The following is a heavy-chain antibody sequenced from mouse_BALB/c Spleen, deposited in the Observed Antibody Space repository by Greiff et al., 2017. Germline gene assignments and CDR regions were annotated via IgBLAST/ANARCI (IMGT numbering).Heavy chain of an antibody. Sequence: QVQLKESGAELVRPGTSVKVSCKASGYAFTNYLIEWVKQRPGQGLEWIGVINPGSGGTNYNEKFKGKATLTADKSSSTAYMQLSSLTSDDSAVYFCARPYYGSSSLWFAYWGQGTLVTVSA. J-gene: IGHJ3*01. CDR2: INPGSGGT. CDR3: ARPYYGSSSLWFAY. CDR1: GYAFTNYL. V-gene: IGHV1-54*01. D-gene: IGHD1-1*01.